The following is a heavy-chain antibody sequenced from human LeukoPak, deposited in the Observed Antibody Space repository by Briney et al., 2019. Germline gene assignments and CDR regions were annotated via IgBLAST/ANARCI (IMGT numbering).Heavy chain of an antibody. J-gene: IGHJ4*02. CDR1: GFTFSSYS. CDR2: ISSSSSYI. CDR3: ARVLAAARDY. V-gene: IGHV3-21*01. Sequence: GGSLRLSCAASGFTFSSYSMNWVRQAPGKGLEWVSSISSSSSYIYYADSVKGRFTISRDDAKNSLYLQMNSLRAEDTAVYYCARVLAAARDYWGQGTLVTVSS. D-gene: IGHD6-13*01.